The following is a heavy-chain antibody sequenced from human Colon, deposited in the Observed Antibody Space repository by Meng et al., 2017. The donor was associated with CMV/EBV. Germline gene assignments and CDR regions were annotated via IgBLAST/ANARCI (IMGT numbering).Heavy chain of an antibody. V-gene: IGHV1-2*02. Sequence: ASVKVSCKASGYTFSGYYIHWVRQAPGQGLEWMGWINPNSGGTNYAQKFQGRVTMTRDTSISTAYMELSRLRSDDTAVYYCARDMSSWNVDTGDHWGQGTLVTVSS. CDR1: GYTFSGYY. D-gene: IGHD6-13*01. CDR2: INPNSGGT. J-gene: IGHJ4*02. CDR3: ARDMSSWNVDTGDH.